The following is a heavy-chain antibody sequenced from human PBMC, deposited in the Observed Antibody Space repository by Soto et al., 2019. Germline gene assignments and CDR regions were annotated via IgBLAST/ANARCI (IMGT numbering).Heavy chain of an antibody. V-gene: IGHV1-3*01. CDR3: ARSFWAAAGKYNWFDP. D-gene: IGHD6-13*01. Sequence: ASVKVSCKASGYTFTSYAMHWVRQAPGQRLEWMGWINAGNGNTKYSQKFQGRVTITRDTSASTAYMELSSLRSEDTAVYYCARSFWAAAGKYNWFDPWGQGTLVTV. CDR2: INAGNGNT. J-gene: IGHJ5*02. CDR1: GYTFTSYA.